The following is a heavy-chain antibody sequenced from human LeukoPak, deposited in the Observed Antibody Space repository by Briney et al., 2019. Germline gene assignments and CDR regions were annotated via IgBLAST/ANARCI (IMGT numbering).Heavy chain of an antibody. CDR3: AKPAYAGYYYYMDV. V-gene: IGHV3-23*01. D-gene: IGHD3-16*01. CDR2: ISGSGHST. CDR1: GFTFNSYA. Sequence: GGSLRLSCAASGFTFNSYAMNWVRQAPGRGLEWVSAISGSGHSTYYADSVKGRFSISRDNSKNTLYLQMNSLRVEDTAVYYCAKPAYAGYYYYMDVWGKGTTVTVSS. J-gene: IGHJ6*03.